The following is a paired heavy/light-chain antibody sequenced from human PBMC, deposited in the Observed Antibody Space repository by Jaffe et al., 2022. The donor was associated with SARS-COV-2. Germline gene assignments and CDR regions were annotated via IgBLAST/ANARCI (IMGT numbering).Heavy chain of an antibody. D-gene: IGHD3-16*01. CDR3: ARALGGGGTAASYRFDP. J-gene: IGHJ5*02. CDR1: GFTFNTYA. Sequence: QVQLVESGGGVVQPGKSLRLSCAASGFTFNTYAMHWVRQAPGKGLEWVAIIWYDGSYTFYADSVKGRFTISRDNSKNTLFLQMNSLRAEDTAVYHCARALGGGGTAASYRFDPWGQGTLVTVSS. V-gene: IGHV3-33*01. CDR2: IWYDGSYT.
Light chain of an antibody. CDR3: QDYNSAPPVT. CDR2: GAS. V-gene: IGKV1-27*01. J-gene: IGKJ4*01. CDR1: QGISNY. Sequence: IQMTQSPSSLSASVGDRVTITCRASQGISNYLAWYQQKPGKVPTLLIYGASTLHSGVPSRFSGSGSGTDFSLTISGLQPEDVATYYCQDYNSAPPVTFGGGTKVDIK.